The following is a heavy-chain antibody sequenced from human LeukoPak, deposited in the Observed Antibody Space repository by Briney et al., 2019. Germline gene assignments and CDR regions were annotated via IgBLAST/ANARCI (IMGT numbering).Heavy chain of an antibody. V-gene: IGHV3-30*02. CDR3: LNLEWPY. Sequence: KGLEWVAFIRYDGSNKYYADSVKGRFTISRDNSKNTLYLQMNSLRAEDTAVYYCLNLEWPYWGQGTLVTVSS. J-gene: IGHJ4*02. CDR2: IRYDGSNK. D-gene: IGHD3-3*01.